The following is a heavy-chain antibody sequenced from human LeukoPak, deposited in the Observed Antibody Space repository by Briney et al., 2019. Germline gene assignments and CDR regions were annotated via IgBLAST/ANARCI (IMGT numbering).Heavy chain of an antibody. CDR3: ARQESYSSSAGY. V-gene: IGHV5-51*01. Sequence: GASVKVSCKGSGYSFTSYWIGWVLQMPGKGLEWMGIIYPGDSDTRYSPSFQGQVTISADKSISTAYLQWSSLKASDTAMYYCARQESYSSSAGYWGQGTLVTVSS. CDR2: IYPGDSDT. D-gene: IGHD6-13*01. J-gene: IGHJ4*02. CDR1: GYSFTSYW.